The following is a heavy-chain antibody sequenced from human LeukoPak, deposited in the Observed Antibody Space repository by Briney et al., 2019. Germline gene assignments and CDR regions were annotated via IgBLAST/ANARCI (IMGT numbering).Heavy chain of an antibody. CDR3: SREWGTGNDLRPDY. D-gene: IGHD1-1*01. CDR1: GFTFREFA. V-gene: IGHV3-49*03. CDR2: IRSSIYGGTP. Sequence: PGGSLRLSCTSSGFTFREFAVSWFRQAPGKGLEWIGFIRSSIYGGTPKAAASVKGRFIFSRDDSKGVAYLRMNSLKTEDTAVYYCSREWGTGNDLRPDYWGQGTLSPSPQ. J-gene: IGHJ4*02.